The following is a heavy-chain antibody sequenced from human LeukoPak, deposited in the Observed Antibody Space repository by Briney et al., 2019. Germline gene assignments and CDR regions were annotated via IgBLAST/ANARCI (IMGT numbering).Heavy chain of an antibody. Sequence: GGSLRLSCAASGFTFSSYGMHWVRQAPGKGLEWVAVISYDGSNKYYADSVKGRFTISRDNSKNTLYLQMNSLRAEDTAVYYCASPSSGQSFDIWGQGTMVTVSS. CDR1: GFTFSSYG. V-gene: IGHV3-30*03. J-gene: IGHJ3*02. CDR3: ASPSSGQSFDI. D-gene: IGHD6-19*01. CDR2: ISYDGSNK.